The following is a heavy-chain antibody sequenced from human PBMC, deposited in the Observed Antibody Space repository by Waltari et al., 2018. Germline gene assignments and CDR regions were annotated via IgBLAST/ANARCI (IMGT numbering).Heavy chain of an antibody. CDR2: IYSGGST. V-gene: IGHV3-53*02. CDR3: ARGESSVSYYYYRDV. Sequence: EVQLVETGGGLIQPGGSLRLSCAASGFTVSSNYMSWVRQAPGKGLEWVSVIYSGGSTYYADSVKGRFTISRDNSKNTLYLQMNSLRAEDTAVYYCARGESSVSYYYYRDVWGKGTTVTVSS. J-gene: IGHJ6*03. CDR1: GFTVSSNY.